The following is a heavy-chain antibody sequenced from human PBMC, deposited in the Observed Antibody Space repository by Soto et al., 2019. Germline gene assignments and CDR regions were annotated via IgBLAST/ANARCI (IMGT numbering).Heavy chain of an antibody. CDR1: GFTFDESV. CDR3: ANSRYCDYYFDD. D-gene: IGHD4-17*01. Sequence: EVQLVESGGGLVQPGRSLRLSCAASGFTFDESVMYWVRQAPGKGLEWVSSISWNGDTFGYADSVKGRFTISRDTAKNCIYLQMNSLTAEDTALYYCANSRYCDYYFDDWGQGTLVTVSS. V-gene: IGHV3-9*01. J-gene: IGHJ4*02. CDR2: ISWNGDTF.